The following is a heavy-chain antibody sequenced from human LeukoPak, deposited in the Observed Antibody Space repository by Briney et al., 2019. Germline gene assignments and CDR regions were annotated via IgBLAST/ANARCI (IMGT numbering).Heavy chain of an antibody. J-gene: IGHJ3*02. Sequence: GGSLRLSCAASGFTFSSYAMSWVRQAPGKGLEWVSAISGSGGSTYYADSVKGRFTISRDNSKNTLYLQMNSLRAEDTAVYYCAGGNRRMVDASDIWGQGTMVTVSS. CDR2: ISGSGGST. D-gene: IGHD4-23*01. CDR1: GFTFSSYA. V-gene: IGHV3-23*01. CDR3: AGGNRRMVDASDI.